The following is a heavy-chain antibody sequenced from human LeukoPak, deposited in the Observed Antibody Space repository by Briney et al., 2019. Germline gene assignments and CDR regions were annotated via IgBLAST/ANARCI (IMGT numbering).Heavy chain of an antibody. CDR1: GFTFSSYG. J-gene: IGHJ4*02. CDR2: ISYDGSNK. CDR3: AKDLALRAAAGSFDY. D-gene: IGHD6-13*01. V-gene: IGHV3-30*18. Sequence: GGSLRLSCAASGFTFSSYGMHWVRQAPGKGLEWVAVISYDGSNKYYADSVKGRFTISRDNSKNTLYLQMNSLRAEDTAVYYCAKDLALRAAAGSFDYWGQGTLVTVSS.